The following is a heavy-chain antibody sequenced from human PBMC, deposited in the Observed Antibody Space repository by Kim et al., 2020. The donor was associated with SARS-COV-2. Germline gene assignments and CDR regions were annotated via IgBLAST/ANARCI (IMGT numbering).Heavy chain of an antibody. CDR2: IYHSGST. Sequence: SETLSLTCAVSGGSISSSNWWRWVRQPPGKGLEWIGEIYHSGSTNYNPSLKSRVTISVDKSKNQFSLKLSSVTAADTAVYYCASKGIAAAGSWFDPWGQGTLVTVSS. V-gene: IGHV4-4*02. CDR3: ASKGIAAAGSWFDP. J-gene: IGHJ5*02. D-gene: IGHD6-13*01. CDR1: GGSISSSNW.